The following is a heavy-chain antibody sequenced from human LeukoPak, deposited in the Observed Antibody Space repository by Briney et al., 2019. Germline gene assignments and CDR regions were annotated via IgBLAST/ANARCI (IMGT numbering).Heavy chain of an antibody. CDR2: TYYRSKWYN. CDR1: GDSVSSGNYA. V-gene: IGHV6-1*01. Sequence: SQTLSLTCAISGDSVSSGNYALNWIRQSPSRGLEWLGRTYYRSKWYNDYAVSVKSRITINPDTSKNQFSLQLNSVTPEDTAVYYCARDPSSGWRGYFDYWGQGTLVTVSS. CDR3: ARDPSSGWRGYFDY. J-gene: IGHJ4*02. D-gene: IGHD6-19*01.